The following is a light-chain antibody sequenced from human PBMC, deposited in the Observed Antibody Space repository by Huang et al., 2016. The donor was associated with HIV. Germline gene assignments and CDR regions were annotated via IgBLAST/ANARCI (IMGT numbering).Light chain of an antibody. J-gene: IGKJ1*01. CDR2: LSS. CDR3: MQVSQSWT. V-gene: IGKV2-28*01. Sequence: EIVMVQSPVSLSVTPGEAASITCRSSQRLLHSNGHDYLDWYRKEPGQSPQRLIYLSSTRAAVVPDRFSGSGSGTNFTLNINRVEEDDVGLYYCMQVSQSWTFGQGTKVEI. CDR1: QRLLHSNGHDY.